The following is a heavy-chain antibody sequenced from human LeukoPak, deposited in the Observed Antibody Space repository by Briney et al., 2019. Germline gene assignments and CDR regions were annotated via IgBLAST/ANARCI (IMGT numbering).Heavy chain of an antibody. CDR3: ARAPPYCGGDCSDWYFDL. V-gene: IGHV3-21*01. CDR2: ISGGGGSI. CDR1: GFTFSGYS. Sequence: PGGSLRLSCAASGFTFSGYSMNWVRQAPGKGLEWVSSISGGGGSIYYAHSLKGRFTISRDNAKNSLYLQMSSLRVEDTAVYHCARAPPYCGGDCSDWYFDLWGRGTLVSVSS. J-gene: IGHJ2*01. D-gene: IGHD2-21*02.